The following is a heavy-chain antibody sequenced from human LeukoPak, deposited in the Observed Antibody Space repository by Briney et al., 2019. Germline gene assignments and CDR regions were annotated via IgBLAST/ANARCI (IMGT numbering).Heavy chain of an antibody. CDR2: IYYSGST. CDR1: GGSISSYY. D-gene: IGHD3-3*01. J-gene: IGHJ6*03. Sequence: SETLSLTCTVSGGSISSYYWSWIRQPPGKGLEWIGYIYYSGSTNYNPSLKSRVTISVDTSKNQFSLKLSSVTGADTAVYYCARGSYDFWSGYYYYYMDVWGKGTTVTVSS. V-gene: IGHV4-59*01. CDR3: ARGSYDFWSGYYYYYMDV.